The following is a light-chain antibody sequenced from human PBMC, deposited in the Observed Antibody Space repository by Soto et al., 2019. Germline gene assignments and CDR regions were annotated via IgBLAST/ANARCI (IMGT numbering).Light chain of an antibody. V-gene: IGLV1-44*01. J-gene: IGLJ2*01. Sequence: VPTHPPSASRTPGQTVTMSCSGSSSNIGSNSVNWFQHLPGAVPKLLIFSNHQRPSGVPDRFSGSKSGTSASLAISGLQTEDEADYYCSAWDDSLVVVYGGGSRVTVL. CDR1: SSNIGSNS. CDR2: SNH. CDR3: SAWDDSLVVV.